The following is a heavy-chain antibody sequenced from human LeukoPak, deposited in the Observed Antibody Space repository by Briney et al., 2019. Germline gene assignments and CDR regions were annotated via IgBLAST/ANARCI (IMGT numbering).Heavy chain of an antibody. CDR1: GFNFGICS. D-gene: IGHD7-27*01. CDR2: MGSSGSHI. CDR3: ARTGGYCTLNCRGMGNRFDY. J-gene: IGHJ5*01. V-gene: IGHV3-21*01. Sequence: PGGSLRLSCAASGFNFGICSMTWVRQAPGKGLEWVASMGSSGSHIYYADSVKGRFTISRDNAKNSLYLQLNSLGAEDTAVYFCARTGGYCTLNCRGMGNRFDYWGQGALVAVSS.